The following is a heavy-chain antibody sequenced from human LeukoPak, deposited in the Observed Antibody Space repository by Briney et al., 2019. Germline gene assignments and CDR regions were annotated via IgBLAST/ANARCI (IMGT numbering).Heavy chain of an antibody. V-gene: IGHV4-34*01. J-gene: IGHJ4*02. CDR1: GGSFSGYY. Sequence: SEALSLTCAVYGGSFSGYYWSWIRQPPGKGLEWIGEINHGGSTNYNPSLKSRVTISVDTSKNQFSLKLSSVTAADTAVYYCARGLDYYDSSGYSRSYFFDYWGQGTLVTVSS. D-gene: IGHD3-22*01. CDR2: INHGGST. CDR3: ARGLDYYDSSGYSRSYFFDY.